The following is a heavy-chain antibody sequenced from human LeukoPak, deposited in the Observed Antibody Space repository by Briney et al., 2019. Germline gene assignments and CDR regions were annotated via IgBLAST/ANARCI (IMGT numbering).Heavy chain of an antibody. CDR2: TYYRSTWYN. V-gene: IGHV6-1*01. D-gene: IGHD4/OR15-4a*01. CDR1: GDSVSSNSAT. Sequence: SQTLSLTCVTSGDSVSSNSATWNWIRQSPSRGLEWLGRTYYRSTWYNDYAVSVKSRITFNADTSKNHFSLQLNSVTPEDTAVYYCARVRTTTGWFDPWGQGTLVTVS. CDR3: ARVRTTTGWFDP. J-gene: IGHJ5*02.